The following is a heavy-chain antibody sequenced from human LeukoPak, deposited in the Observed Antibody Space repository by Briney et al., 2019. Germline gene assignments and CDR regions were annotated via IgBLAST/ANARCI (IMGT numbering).Heavy chain of an antibody. CDR1: GGSINSSSYY. CDR2: IFYSGNT. V-gene: IGHV4-39*01. Sequence: SETLSLTCTVSGGSINSSSYYWGWIRQPPGKGLEWIGSIFYSGNTYDNPSLKSRVTISVDTSKNQFSLKLNSVTAADTAVYYCARRRITMVRGVRKPYYFDYWGQGTLVTVSS. D-gene: IGHD3-10*01. CDR3: ARRRITMVRGVRKPYYFDY. J-gene: IGHJ4*02.